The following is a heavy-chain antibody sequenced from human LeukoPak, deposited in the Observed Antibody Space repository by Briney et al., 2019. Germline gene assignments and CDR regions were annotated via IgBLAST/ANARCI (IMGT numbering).Heavy chain of an antibody. CDR3: ARQRSSYGDFNNWFDP. Sequence: SETLSLTCTVSGGSISSSSYYWGWIRQPPGKGLEWIGSIYYSGSTYYNPSLKSRVTISVDTSKNQFSLKLSSVTAADTAVYYCARQRSSYGDFNNWFDPWGQGTLVTVSS. D-gene: IGHD4-17*01. V-gene: IGHV4-39*01. CDR2: IYYSGST. J-gene: IGHJ5*02. CDR1: GGSISSSSYY.